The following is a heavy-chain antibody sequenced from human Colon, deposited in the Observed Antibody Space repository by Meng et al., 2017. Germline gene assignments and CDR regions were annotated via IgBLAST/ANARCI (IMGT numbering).Heavy chain of an antibody. CDR2: INPPTGGA. CDR3: ARDFGLGLRGRLNWFDP. J-gene: IGHJ5*02. Sequence: ASVKVSCKAPGYTFSDYYIHWVRQAPGHGPEWMGWINPPTGGAHYAQNFQGRVTLTRDTSISTAYMELSSLRSDDTAVYYCARDFGLGLRGRLNWFDPWGQGTLVTVSS. V-gene: IGHV1-2*02. D-gene: IGHD3/OR15-3a*01. CDR1: GYTFSDYY.